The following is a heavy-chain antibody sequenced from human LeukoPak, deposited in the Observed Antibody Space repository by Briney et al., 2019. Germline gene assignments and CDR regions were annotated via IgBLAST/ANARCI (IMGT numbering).Heavy chain of an antibody. CDR1: GGSIGSSF. CDR3: VRDRGGTYYNFDV. D-gene: IGHD1-26*01. V-gene: IGHV4-59*13. J-gene: IGHJ3*01. Sequence: SETLSLTCSVFGGSIGSSFWNWIRLSPGKGLEWIGYISYNGRTNYSPSLKSRVIISIDTSKNQLSLNLTSVTAADTALYYCVRDRGGTYYNFDVWGQGTMVSVSA. CDR2: ISYNGRT.